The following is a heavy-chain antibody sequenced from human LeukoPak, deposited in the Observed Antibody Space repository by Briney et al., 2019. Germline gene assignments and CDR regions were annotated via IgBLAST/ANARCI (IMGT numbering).Heavy chain of an antibody. J-gene: IGHJ5*02. D-gene: IGHD3-10*01. CDR1: GFTVSNNF. Sequence: PGGSLRLSCAASGFTVSNNFMSWVRQAPGKGLEWVSVIYSGGSTYYADSVKGRFTISRDNSNNTLYLQMSSLRAEDTAMYYCARGSDPYNWFDPWGQGTLVTVSS. V-gene: IGHV3-53*01. CDR2: IYSGGST. CDR3: ARGSDPYNWFDP.